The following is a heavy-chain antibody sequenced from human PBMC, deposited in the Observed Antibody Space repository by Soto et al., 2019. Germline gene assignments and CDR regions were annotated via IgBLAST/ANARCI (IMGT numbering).Heavy chain of an antibody. Sequence: QVQLVQSGPEVKKPGASVKVSCKASGYSFTTNAISWVRQAPGQGLEWMGWINPYKGNTKYGQKFQGRVTMTTDTSTSTAYMEVRSLRADDTAVYYCARGQPSPVTILGVVVSSMGTFDIWGQGTMVTVSS. D-gene: IGHD3-3*01. CDR3: ARGQPSPVTILGVVVSSMGTFDI. V-gene: IGHV1-18*01. CDR2: INPYKGNT. J-gene: IGHJ3*02. CDR1: GYSFTTNA.